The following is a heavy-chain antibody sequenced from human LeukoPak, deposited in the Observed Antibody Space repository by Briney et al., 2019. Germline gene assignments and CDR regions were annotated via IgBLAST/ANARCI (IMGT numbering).Heavy chain of an antibody. Sequence: GGSLRLSCAACGFTVSSNYISWVRQAPGKGLEWVSVIYSGGSTYYAYSVKGRFTISRDNSKNTLYLQMNSLRAEDTAVYYCARSADWTQQAAAGPGVFGYWGQGTLVTVSS. V-gene: IGHV3-53*01. CDR2: IYSGGST. CDR1: GFTVSSNY. D-gene: IGHD6-13*01. CDR3: ARSADWTQQAAAGPGVFGY. J-gene: IGHJ4*02.